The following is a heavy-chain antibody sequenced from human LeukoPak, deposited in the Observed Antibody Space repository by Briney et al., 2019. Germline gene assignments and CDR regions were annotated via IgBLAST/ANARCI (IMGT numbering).Heavy chain of an antibody. Sequence: SATLSLTCAVYGGSFSGYNWTWIRPSPGKGQEWIGDINHSGSTYYNQSLKSRLTISVDTSKNKLSMKMRSVTAAYTAVYYCARGRHDITMIVVVMTSVSYYLDVWGKGTTVTVS. V-gene: IGHV4-34*01. CDR2: INHSGST. CDR3: ARGRHDITMIVVVMTSVSYYLDV. CDR1: GGSFSGYN. J-gene: IGHJ6*03. D-gene: IGHD3-22*01.